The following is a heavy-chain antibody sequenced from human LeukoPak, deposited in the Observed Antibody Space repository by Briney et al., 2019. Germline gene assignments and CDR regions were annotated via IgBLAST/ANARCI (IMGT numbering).Heavy chain of an antibody. D-gene: IGHD1-14*01. CDR1: GGSISSTKW. V-gene: IGHV4-4*02. Sequence: PSETLSLTCAVSGGSISSTKWWNWVRQPPGKGLEWIGEIYHSGSTNYNPSLKSRITISVDKSKNQVSLNLSSVTAADTAVYYCATSTVMNHYCFDYWAQGTLVTVSS. CDR2: IYHSGST. J-gene: IGHJ4*02. CDR3: ATSTVMNHYCFDY.